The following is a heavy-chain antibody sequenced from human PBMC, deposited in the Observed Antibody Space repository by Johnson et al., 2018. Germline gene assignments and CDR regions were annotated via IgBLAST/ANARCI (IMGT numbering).Heavy chain of an antibody. CDR1: GFTFSTYS. Sequence: VQLVQSGGGLVQPGGSLRLSCAVSGFTFSTYSLNWVRQAPGKGLEWLSYISGTSSVIYYADSVEGRFTISRDNAKNSLFLQMNSLRAEDTAVYYCAGDGTYRTDDYYYIDGWGKGTTVTVSS. V-gene: IGHV3-48*01. CDR2: ISGTSSVI. D-gene: IGHD1-14*01. CDR3: AGDGTYRTDDYYYIDG. J-gene: IGHJ6*03.